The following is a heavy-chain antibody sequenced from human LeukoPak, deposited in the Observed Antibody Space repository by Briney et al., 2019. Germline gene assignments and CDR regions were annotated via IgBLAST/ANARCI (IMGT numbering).Heavy chain of an antibody. CDR3: VVYDSSGYQPLDY. CDR1: GFTFSSYS. CDR2: ISSSSSYI. Sequence: GGSLRLSCAASGFTFSSYSMNWVRQAPGKGLEWVSSISSSSSYIYYADSVKGRFTISRDNAKNSLYLQMNSLRAADTAVYYCVVYDSSGYQPLDYWGQGTLVTVSS. J-gene: IGHJ4*02. D-gene: IGHD3-22*01. V-gene: IGHV3-21*01.